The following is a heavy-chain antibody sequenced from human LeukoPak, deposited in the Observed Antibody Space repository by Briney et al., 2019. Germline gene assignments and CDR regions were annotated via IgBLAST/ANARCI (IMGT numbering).Heavy chain of an antibody. CDR3: ARTVPAAIGGAFDI. D-gene: IGHD2-2*02. CDR1: GGSISSSSYS. J-gene: IGHJ3*02. CDR2: IYYSGST. Sequence: SETLSLTCTVSGGSISSSSYSWGWIRQPPGKGLEWIGSIYYSGSTYYNPSLKSRVTISVDTSKNQFSLKLSSVTAADTAVYYCARTVPAAIGGAFDIWGQGTMVTVSS. V-gene: IGHV4-39*01.